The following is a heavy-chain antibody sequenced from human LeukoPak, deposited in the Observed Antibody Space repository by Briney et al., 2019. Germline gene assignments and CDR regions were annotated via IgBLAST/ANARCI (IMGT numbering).Heavy chain of an antibody. J-gene: IGHJ5*02. CDR3: ARAPPGVWVPRGEYNWFDP. D-gene: IGHD3-16*01. CDR2: MNPNSGNT. CDR1: GYTFTSYY. Sequence: ASVKVSCKASGYTFTSYYMHWVRQAPGQGLEWMGWMNPNSGNTGYAQKFQGRVTMTRDTSISTAYMELSRLRSDDTAVYYCARAPPGVWVPRGEYNWFDPWGQGTLVTVSS. V-gene: IGHV1-2*02.